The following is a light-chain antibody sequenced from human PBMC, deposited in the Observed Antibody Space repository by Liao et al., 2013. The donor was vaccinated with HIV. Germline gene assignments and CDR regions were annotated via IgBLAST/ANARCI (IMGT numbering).Light chain of an antibody. CDR3: QVWDRNSDVV. CDR2: HDN. J-gene: IGLJ2*01. CDR1: SIGSKS. V-gene: IGLV3-21*01. Sequence: SYVLTQSPSVSVAPGKTATISCGGDSIGSKSVHWYQQKPGQAPVVLIFHDNDRPSGNPERFSGSNSGNTATLTISRVEGGDEADYYCQVWDRNSDVVFGGGTKLTVL.